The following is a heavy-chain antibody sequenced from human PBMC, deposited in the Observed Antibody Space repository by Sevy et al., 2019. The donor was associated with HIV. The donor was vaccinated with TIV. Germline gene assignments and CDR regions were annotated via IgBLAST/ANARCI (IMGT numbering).Heavy chain of an antibody. CDR3: AREGHYDFWSGPGYYYGMDV. V-gene: IGHV3-74*01. Sequence: GGSLRLSCVATGFSFSNYWMHWVRQAPGKGLVWVSRINSDGSSTSYADSVKGRFTISRDNAQNTLYLQMNSLRAEDTAVYYCAREGHYDFWSGPGYYYGMDVWGQGTTVTVSS. CDR1: GFSFSNYW. J-gene: IGHJ6*02. D-gene: IGHD3-3*01. CDR2: INSDGSST.